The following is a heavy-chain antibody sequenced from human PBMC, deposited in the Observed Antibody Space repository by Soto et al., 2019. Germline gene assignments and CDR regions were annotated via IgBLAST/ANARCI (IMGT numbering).Heavy chain of an antibody. CDR3: ARSYGDYAVDY. V-gene: IGHV3-23*01. CDR1: GYTFYYSA. CDR2: ISGSGGTT. J-gene: IGHJ4*02. D-gene: IGHD4-17*01. Sequence: DVQLLQSGGGLVQPGGSLRLSCVASGYTFYYSAMTWVRQAPGKGLEWVSAISGSGGTTYYADSVKGRFTISRDNAKNSLYLQMNSLRDEDTAVYYCARSYGDYAVDYWGQGTLVTVSS.